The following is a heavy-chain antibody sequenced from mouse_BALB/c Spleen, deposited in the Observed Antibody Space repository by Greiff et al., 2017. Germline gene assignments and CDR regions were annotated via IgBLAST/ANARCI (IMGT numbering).Heavy chain of an antibody. J-gene: IGHJ2*01. V-gene: IGHV14-3*02. CDR3: ARRGGRPPFDY. CDR2: IDPANGNT. CDR1: GFNIKDTY. Sequence: EVQGVESGAELVKPGASVKLSCTASGFNIKDTYMHWVKQRPEQGLEWIGRIDPANGNTKYDPKFQGKATITADTSSNTAYLQLSSLTSEDTAVYYCARRGGRPPFDYWGQGTTLTVSS. D-gene: IGHD1-2*01.